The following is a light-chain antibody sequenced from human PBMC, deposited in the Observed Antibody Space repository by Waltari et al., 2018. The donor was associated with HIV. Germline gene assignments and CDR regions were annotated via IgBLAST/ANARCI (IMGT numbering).Light chain of an antibody. CDR1: QSLLHSSGYNF. Sequence: IVMTQSPLSLSVTPGEPASISCTSNQSLLHSSGYNFLDWYMQKQGQSPQVLIYLAYNRASGVPARFSGSGSATDFTLKISRVEAEDVGFYYCMQGLQIPLTFGGGTKVEIK. V-gene: IGKV2-28*01. CDR2: LAY. J-gene: IGKJ4*01. CDR3: MQGLQIPLT.